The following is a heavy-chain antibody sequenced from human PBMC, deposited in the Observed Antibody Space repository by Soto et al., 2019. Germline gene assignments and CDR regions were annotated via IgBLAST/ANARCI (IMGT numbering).Heavy chain of an antibody. CDR3: ASSAGLAGDFFYYNCMDV. CDR1: GASIRSYY. D-gene: IGHD3-10*01. V-gene: IGHV4-4*08. Sequence: SETLSLTCIVSGASIRSYYWHWIRQPPGKGLEWIGYVYTSDYTRYSSSLKSRVTISVDTSKSQFYLRSNSVTAADTAVYYCASSAGLAGDFFYYNCMDVWYQGTTVTVSS. J-gene: IGHJ6*02. CDR2: VYTSDYT.